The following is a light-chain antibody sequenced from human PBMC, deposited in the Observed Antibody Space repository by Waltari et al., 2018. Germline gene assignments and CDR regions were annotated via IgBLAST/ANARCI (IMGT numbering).Light chain of an antibody. CDR2: LGS. V-gene: IGKV2-28*01. CDR1: LRVQHYNGYNF. CDR3: MQALQSPVT. J-gene: IGKJ3*01. Sequence: DIVLTQSPLFLPVSPGEPASISCRSNLRVQHYNGYNFLDWYLQRPGQSPQLLIFLGSSRASGVPDRFTGSGSDTDFTLEISSVEADDVGVYYCMQALQSPVTFGPGTKLDV.